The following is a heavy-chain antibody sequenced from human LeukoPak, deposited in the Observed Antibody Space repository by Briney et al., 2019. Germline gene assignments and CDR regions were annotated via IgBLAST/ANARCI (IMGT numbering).Heavy chain of an antibody. CDR2: ISSSGSTI. V-gene: IGHV3-48*03. J-gene: IGHJ4*02. CDR3: ARDMYYYDSSGYYPRVDFDY. CDR1: GLTFSSYE. D-gene: IGHD3-22*01. Sequence: PGGSLRLSCAASGLTFSSYEMNWVRQAPGKGLEWVSYISSSGSTIYYADSVKGRFTISRDNAKNSLYLQMNSLRAEDTAVYYCARDMYYYDSSGYYPRVDFDYWGQGTLVTVSS.